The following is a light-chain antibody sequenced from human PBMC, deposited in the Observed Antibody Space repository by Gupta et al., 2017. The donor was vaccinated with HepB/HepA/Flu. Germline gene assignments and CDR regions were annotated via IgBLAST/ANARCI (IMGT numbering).Light chain of an antibody. CDR2: GNS. Sequence: QSAMTQPTSVSQAPGQRRTISCTGSSSNIGAGYDVHWYQQLPGTAPKLLIYGNSNRPSGVPDRFSGSKSGTSASLAITGLQAEDEADYYCQYYDSSVSGSRVVFGGGTKLTVL. J-gene: IGLJ2*01. CDR3: QYYDSSVSGSRVV. V-gene: IGLV1-40*01. CDR1: SSNIGAGYD.